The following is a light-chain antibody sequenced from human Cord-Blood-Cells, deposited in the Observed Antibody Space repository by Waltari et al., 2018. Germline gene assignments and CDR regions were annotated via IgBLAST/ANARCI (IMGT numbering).Light chain of an antibody. CDR1: SSNIGSNY. CDR2: RNN. J-gene: IGLJ1*01. Sequence: QSVLPQPPSASGTPGQRVTISCSGSSSNIGSNYVYWYQQLPGTAPKLLIYRNNQRPSGVPDRFYGCKSGTSASLAISGLRSEDEADYYCAAWDDSLSGYVFGTGTKVTVL. CDR3: AAWDDSLSGYV. V-gene: IGLV1-47*01.